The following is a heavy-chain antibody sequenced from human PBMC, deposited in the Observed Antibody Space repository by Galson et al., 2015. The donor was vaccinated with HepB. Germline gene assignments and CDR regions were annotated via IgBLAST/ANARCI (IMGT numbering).Heavy chain of an antibody. Sequence: SLRLSCAASGFTFSGYAMSWVRQAPGKGLEWVSAISGSGGSTSHADSVKGRFTISRDNSKNTLYLQMNSLRAEDTAVYYCVPTYTSGFFWFDPWGQGTLVTASS. D-gene: IGHD5-12*01. CDR2: ISGSGGST. J-gene: IGHJ5*02. V-gene: IGHV3-23*01. CDR3: VPTYTSGFFWFDP. CDR1: GFTFSGYA.